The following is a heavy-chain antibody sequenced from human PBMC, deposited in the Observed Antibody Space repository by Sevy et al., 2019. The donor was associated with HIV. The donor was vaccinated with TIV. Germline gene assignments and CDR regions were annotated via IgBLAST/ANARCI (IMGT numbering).Heavy chain of an antibody. Sequence: GASVKVSCKASGFTFTGYKIYWVRQAPGQGLEWMGWIDPYTGDTNYTRNFKGRVTMTRDTSINTAYMELSRLRSDDTAMYYCANGSSTWYNYYYYMDVWGKGTTVTVSS. J-gene: IGHJ6*03. CDR2: IDPYTGDT. CDR3: ANGSSTWYNYYYYMDV. CDR1: GFTFTGYK. D-gene: IGHD6-13*01. V-gene: IGHV1-2*02.